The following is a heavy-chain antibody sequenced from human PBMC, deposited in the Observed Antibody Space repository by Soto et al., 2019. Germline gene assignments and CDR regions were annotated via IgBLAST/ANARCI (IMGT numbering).Heavy chain of an antibody. Sequence: VQLVESGGGVVQPGRSLRLSCAASGFTFSDYAMHWVRQAPGKGLEWVAVVSHDGRNTHYADSVKGRFTISRDSSTNTVSLEMTSMIAEGTVVYFCATGGRKLLVTSDFNYWGQGALVTVSS. CDR1: GFTFSDYA. D-gene: IGHD6-19*01. CDR2: VSHDGRNT. J-gene: IGHJ4*02. V-gene: IGHV3-30*03. CDR3: ATGGRKLLVTSDFNY.